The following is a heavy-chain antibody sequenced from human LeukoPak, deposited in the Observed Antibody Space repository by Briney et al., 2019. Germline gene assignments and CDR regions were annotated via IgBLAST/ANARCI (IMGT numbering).Heavy chain of an antibody. D-gene: IGHD3-10*01. CDR1: GFTFSSYG. CDR3: ARWARADSDY. Sequence: GRSLRLSCAASGFTFSSYGMHWVRQAPGKGLEWVSVIYSGGSTYYADSVKGRFTISRDNSKNTLYLQMNSLRAEDTAVYYCARWARADSDYWGQGTLVTVSS. J-gene: IGHJ4*02. V-gene: IGHV3-66*01. CDR2: IYSGGST.